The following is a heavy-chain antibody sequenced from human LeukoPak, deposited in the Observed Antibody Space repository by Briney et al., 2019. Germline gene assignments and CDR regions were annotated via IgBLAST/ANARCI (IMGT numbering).Heavy chain of an antibody. CDR3: ARQSAAAQYTNWFDP. D-gene: IGHD2-2*01. V-gene: IGHV5-51*01. CDR2: IYPADSDT. J-gene: IGHJ5*02. CDR1: GYSFASFL. Sequence: GESLKISCKGSGYSFASFLIGWVRQMPGKGLEWMGLIYPADSDTRYSPSFQGQVTISADKSTSTAYLQWSTLKASDTAIYYCARQSAAAQYTNWFDPWGQGTLVTVSS.